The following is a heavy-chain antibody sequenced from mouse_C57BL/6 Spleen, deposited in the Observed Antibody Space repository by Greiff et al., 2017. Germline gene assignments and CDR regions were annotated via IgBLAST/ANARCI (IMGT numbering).Heavy chain of an antibody. Sequence: QVQLQQSGAELVKPGASVKMSCKASGYTFTSYWITWVKQRPGQGLEWIGDIYPGSGSTNYNEKFKSKATLTVDTSSSTAYMQLSSLTSEDSAVYYCAREEDGNYVGGFDYWGQGTTLTVSS. D-gene: IGHD2-1*01. CDR2: IYPGSGST. J-gene: IGHJ2*01. CDR3: AREEDGNYVGGFDY. CDR1: GYTFTSYW. V-gene: IGHV1-55*01.